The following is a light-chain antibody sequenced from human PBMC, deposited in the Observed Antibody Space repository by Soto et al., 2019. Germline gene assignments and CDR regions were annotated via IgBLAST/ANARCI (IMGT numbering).Light chain of an antibody. CDR1: SSDVGGYNY. V-gene: IGLV2-11*01. Sequence: QSVLTQPRSVSGSPGQSVTISCTGTSSDVGGYNYVSWYQQHPGKAPKLMIYDVSKRPSGVPDRFSGSKSGNTASLTTSGLQAEDEADYCCCSYAGSYTVVFGGGTKLTVL. J-gene: IGLJ2*01. CDR3: CSYAGSYTVV. CDR2: DVS.